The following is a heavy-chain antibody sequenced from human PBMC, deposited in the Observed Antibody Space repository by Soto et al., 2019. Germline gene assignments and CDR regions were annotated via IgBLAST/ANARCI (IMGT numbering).Heavy chain of an antibody. CDR3: ARGTSHLTGSGSPTQGGCYYYMGV. J-gene: IGHJ6*03. D-gene: IGHD3-10*01. V-gene: IGHV1-2*04. Sequence: GASVKVSCKASGYTFTGYYMHWVRQAPGQGLEWMGWINPNSGGTNYAQKFQGWVTMTRDTSISTAYMELSRLRSDDTAVYYCARGTSHLTGSGSPTQGGCYYYMGVWGKGTTVTVSS. CDR2: INPNSGGT. CDR1: GYTFTGYY.